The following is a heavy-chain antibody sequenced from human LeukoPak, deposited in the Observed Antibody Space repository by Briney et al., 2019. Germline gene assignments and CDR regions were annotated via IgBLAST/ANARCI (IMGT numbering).Heavy chain of an antibody. V-gene: IGHV3-74*01. CDR3: ARVYDPRMGDAFDI. J-gene: IGHJ3*02. D-gene: IGHD2/OR15-2a*01. CDR2: INSDGSST. CDR1: GFTFDTYS. Sequence: GGSLRLSCAASGFTFDTYSMNWVRQAPGKGLVWVSRINSDGSSTSYADSVKGRFTISRDNAKNTLCLQMNSLRAEDAAVYYCARVYDPRMGDAFDIWGQGTMVTVSS.